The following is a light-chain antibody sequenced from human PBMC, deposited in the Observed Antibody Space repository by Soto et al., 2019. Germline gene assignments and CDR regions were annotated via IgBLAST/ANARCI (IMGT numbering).Light chain of an antibody. CDR1: QSVGTY. CDR2: DAS. V-gene: IGKV3-11*01. J-gene: IGKJ4*01. CDR3: QQRTNWPPLT. Sequence: EIVLTQSPATLSLSPGDRATLSCRASQSVGTYLAWYQQKPGQPPRLLIYDASIRATGIPARFSGSGSGTDFTLTISSLEPEDFAVYYCQQRTNWPPLTFGGGTKVDIK.